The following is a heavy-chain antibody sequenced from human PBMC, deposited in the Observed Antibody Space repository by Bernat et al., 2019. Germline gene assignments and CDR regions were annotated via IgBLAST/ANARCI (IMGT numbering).Heavy chain of an antibody. V-gene: IGHV3-33*01. CDR3: ALDGSSSDYFDY. J-gene: IGHJ4*02. CDR1: GFTFSSYG. Sequence: QVQLVESGGGVVQPGRSLRLSCAASGFTFSSYGMHWVRQAPGKGLEWVAVIWYDGSNKYYADSVKGRFTISRDNSKNTLYLQMNSLRAEDTAVYYCALDGSSSDYFDYWGQGTLVTVSS. D-gene: IGHD6-6*01. CDR2: IWYDGSNK.